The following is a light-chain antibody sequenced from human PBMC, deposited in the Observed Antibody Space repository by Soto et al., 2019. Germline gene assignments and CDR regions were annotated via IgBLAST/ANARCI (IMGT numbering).Light chain of an antibody. Sequence: QSALTQPASVSGSPGQSITISCTGTSSDVGGYNYVSWYQLHPGKAPKLILYEVTNRPSGVSDRFSGSKSGNTASLTISGLQAEDEADYYCSLYTSSTAYVFGTGTKVTVL. CDR1: SSDVGGYNY. J-gene: IGLJ1*01. CDR3: SLYTSSTAYV. V-gene: IGLV2-14*01. CDR2: EVT.